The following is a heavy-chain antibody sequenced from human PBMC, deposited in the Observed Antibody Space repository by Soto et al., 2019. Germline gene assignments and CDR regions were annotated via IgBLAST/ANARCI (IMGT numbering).Heavy chain of an antibody. CDR1: GFTFSDSA. CDR3: TLLPDIVVVVAATPDVNYYYYGMDV. V-gene: IGHV3-73*01. D-gene: IGHD2-15*01. CDR2: IRSKANSYAT. Sequence: PGGSLRLSCAASGFTFSDSAMHWVRQASGKGLEWVGRIRSKANSYATAYAASVKGRFTISRDDSKNTAYLQMNSLKTEDTAVYYCTLLPDIVVVVAATPDVNYYYYGMDVWGQGTTVTVSS. J-gene: IGHJ6*02.